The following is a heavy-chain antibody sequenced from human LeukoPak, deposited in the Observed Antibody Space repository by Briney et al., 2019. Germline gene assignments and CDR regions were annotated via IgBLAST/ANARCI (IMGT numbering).Heavy chain of an antibody. CDR1: GGSISSGSYY. CDR3: ARETHGGSWVDY. J-gene: IGHJ4*02. D-gene: IGHD1-26*01. Sequence: SETLSLTCTVSGGSISSGSYYWSWIRQPAGKGLEWIGRIYTSGSTNYNPSLKSRVTISVDTSKNQFSLKLSSVTAADTAVYYCARETHGGSWVDYWGQGTLVTVSS. CDR2: IYTSGST. V-gene: IGHV4-61*02.